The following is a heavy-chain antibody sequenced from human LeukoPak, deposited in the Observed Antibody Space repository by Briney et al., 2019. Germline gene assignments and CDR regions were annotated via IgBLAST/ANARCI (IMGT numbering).Heavy chain of an antibody. D-gene: IGHD4-11*01. CDR1: GASISSGGYY. Sequence: SETLSLTCTVSGASISSGGYYWSWIRQHPGKGLEWIGYIYYSGSTYYNPSLKSRVTMSVDTSKNQFSLKLSSVTAADTAVYYCARGYDYSNYDIFDYWGQGTLVTVSS. J-gene: IGHJ4*02. V-gene: IGHV4-31*03. CDR3: ARGYDYSNYDIFDY. CDR2: IYYSGST.